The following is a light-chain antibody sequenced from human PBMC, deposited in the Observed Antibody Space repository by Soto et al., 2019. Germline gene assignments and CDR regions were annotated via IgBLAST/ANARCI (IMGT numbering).Light chain of an antibody. CDR2: EGS. V-gene: IGLV2-23*01. CDR1: SSDVGSYNL. CDR3: CSYAGTSTFYV. Sequence: QSALTQPASVSASPGQSITISCTGTSSDVGSYNLVSWYQQHPGKAPKLMIYEGSKRPSGVSDRFSGSKSGNTASLTISGLQAEDEADYYCCSYAGTSTFYVFGTGTKVTVL. J-gene: IGLJ1*01.